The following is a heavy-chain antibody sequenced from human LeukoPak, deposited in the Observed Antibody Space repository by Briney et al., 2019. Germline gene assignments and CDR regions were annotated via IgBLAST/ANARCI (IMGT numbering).Heavy chain of an antibody. CDR1: GGSISSSNW. CDR2: IYHSGST. D-gene: IGHD5-24*01. CDR3: ARATKGDYYFDY. V-gene: IGHV4-4*02. Sequence: SGTLFLTCAVSGGSISSSNWWSWVRQPPGKGLEWIGEIYHSGSTNYNPSLKSRVTISVDTSKNQFSLKLSSVTAADTAVYYCARATKGDYYFDYWGQGTLVTVSS. J-gene: IGHJ4*02.